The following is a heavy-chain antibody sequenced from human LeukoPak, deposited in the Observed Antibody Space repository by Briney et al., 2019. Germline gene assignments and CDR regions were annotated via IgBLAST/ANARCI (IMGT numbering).Heavy chain of an antibody. Sequence: SGTLSLTCAVYGGSFSGYYLSWIRQPPGKGLEWVAEINHSGSTNYNPSLKSRVGISLQATKNQFSLKLSSVTAGETAVYYCARVRKLLGEYYYYGMDVWGQGTTVTVSS. CDR2: INHSGST. CDR3: ARVRKLLGEYYYYGMDV. CDR1: GGSFSGYY. D-gene: IGHD2-15*01. J-gene: IGHJ6*02. V-gene: IGHV4-34*01.